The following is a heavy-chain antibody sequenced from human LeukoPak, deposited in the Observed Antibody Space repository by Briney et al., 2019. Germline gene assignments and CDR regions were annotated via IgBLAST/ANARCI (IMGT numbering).Heavy chain of an antibody. J-gene: IGHJ4*02. CDR1: GDSISSGDYY. Sequence: SETLSLTCTVSGDSISSGDYYWNCIRQPAGKRLEWIGRISTSGTPNYNPSFRGRLTISIDTSKNKFSLNLRPVAATETGIYYCARGPYWGQGTLVTVSS. V-gene: IGHV4-61*02. CDR2: ISTSGTP. CDR3: ARGPY.